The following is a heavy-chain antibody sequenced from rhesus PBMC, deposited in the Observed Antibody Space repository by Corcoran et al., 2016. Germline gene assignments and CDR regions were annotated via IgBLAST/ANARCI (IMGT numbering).Heavy chain of an antibody. CDR1: GYSISSGYY. Sequence: QVQLQESGPGLVKPSETLSLTCAVSGYSISSGYYWGWIRQPPGKGLEWIGSIYGSGGSNYLNPSLQGRVTLSGDTSKNQFSLKLSSGTAADTAVYYCARVGSSWSEWDTVGTEWYFDLWGPGTPITISS. J-gene: IGHJ2*01. CDR3: ARVGSSWSEWDTVGTEWYFDL. D-gene: IGHD5-42*01. V-gene: IGHV4S14*01. CDR2: IYGSGGSN.